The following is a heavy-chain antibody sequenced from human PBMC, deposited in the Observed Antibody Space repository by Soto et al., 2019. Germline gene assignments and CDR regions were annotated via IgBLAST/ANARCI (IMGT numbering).Heavy chain of an antibody. D-gene: IGHD7-27*01. J-gene: IGHJ4*02. CDR1: GGTFSGHA. CDR2: LIPLFGTT. V-gene: IGHV1-69*06. CDR3: ARGPNWGYRFDS. Sequence: QVQLVQSGAEVKKPGSSVKVSCEASGGTFSGHAISWVRQAPGQGPEWMGGLIPLFGTTQHAQDFPDRLTSTADKSTSTAYLELTSLRFEDTAIFFCARGPNWGYRFDSWGQGTLVTGSS.